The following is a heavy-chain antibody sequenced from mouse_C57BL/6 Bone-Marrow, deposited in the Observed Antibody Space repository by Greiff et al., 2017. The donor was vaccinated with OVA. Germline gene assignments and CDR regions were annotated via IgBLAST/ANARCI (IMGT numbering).Heavy chain of an antibody. V-gene: IGHV5-16*01. Sequence: EVNVVESEGGLVQPGSSMKLSCTASGFTFSDYYMAWVRQVPEKGLEWVANINYDGSSTYYLDSLKSRFIISRDNAKNILYLQMSSLKSEDTATYYCARGGRLGRYFDVWGTGTTVTVSS. CDR1: GFTFSDYY. D-gene: IGHD4-1*01. CDR3: ARGGRLGRYFDV. CDR2: INYDGSST. J-gene: IGHJ1*03.